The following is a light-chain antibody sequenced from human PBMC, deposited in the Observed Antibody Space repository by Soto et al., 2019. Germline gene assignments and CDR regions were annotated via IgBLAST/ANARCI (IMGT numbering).Light chain of an antibody. CDR2: DAS. CDR3: QQYNSRYT. Sequence: DIQMTQSPSTLSASVGDRVTITCRASQSISSWLAWYQQKPGKAPKLLIYDASRLESGVPSRFSGSGSGTEFTLTISSLQPDDFATYYCQQYNSRYTFGQGTKLEIK. J-gene: IGKJ2*01. V-gene: IGKV1-5*01. CDR1: QSISSW.